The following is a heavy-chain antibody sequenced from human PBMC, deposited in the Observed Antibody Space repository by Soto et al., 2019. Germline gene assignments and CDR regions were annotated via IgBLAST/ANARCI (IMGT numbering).Heavy chain of an antibody. CDR2: INPSGSST. CDR3: ARQGYCSGGSCYDYFDY. Sequence: GASVKVSCKASGYTFTSYYMHWVRQAPGQGLEWMGIINPSGSSTSYAQKFQGRVTMTRDTSTSTVYMELSSLRSEDTAVYYCARQGYCSGGSCYDYFDYWGQGTLVTVSS. CDR1: GYTFTSYY. V-gene: IGHV1-46*01. D-gene: IGHD2-15*01. J-gene: IGHJ4*02.